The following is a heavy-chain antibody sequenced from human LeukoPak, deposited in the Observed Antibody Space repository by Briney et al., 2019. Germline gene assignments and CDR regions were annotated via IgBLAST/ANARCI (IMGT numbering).Heavy chain of an antibody. CDR1: GFTFSSYA. CDR2: ISYDGSNK. CDR3: AREGRYYYDSSGLDY. D-gene: IGHD3-22*01. V-gene: IGHV3-30-3*01. J-gene: IGHJ4*02. Sequence: NPGGSLRLSCAASGFTFSSYAMHWVRQAPGKGLEWVAVISYDGSNKYYADSVKGRFTISRDNSKNTLYLQMNSLRAEDTAVYYCAREGRYYYDSSGLDYWGQGTLVTVSS.